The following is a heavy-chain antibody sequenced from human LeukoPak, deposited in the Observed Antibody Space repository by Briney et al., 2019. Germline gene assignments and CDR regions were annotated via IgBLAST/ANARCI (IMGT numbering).Heavy chain of an antibody. V-gene: IGHV4-61*02. CDR3: ARSNDHYYDSSGYYPHYFDY. J-gene: IGHJ4*02. D-gene: IGHD3-22*01. Sequence: SETLSLTCTVSGGSISSGSYYWSWIRQPAGKGLEWIVRIDTSGSTNYNPYLKSRVTISVDTSKNQFYLQLSSVTDADTAVYYCARSNDHYYDSSGYYPHYFDYWGQGTLVTVSS. CDR1: GGSISSGSYY. CDR2: IDTSGST.